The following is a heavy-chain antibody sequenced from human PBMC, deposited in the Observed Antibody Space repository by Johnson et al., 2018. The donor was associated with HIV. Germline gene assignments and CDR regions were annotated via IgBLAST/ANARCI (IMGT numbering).Heavy chain of an antibody. J-gene: IGHJ3*02. CDR3: AKEALRGGEYDAFDI. V-gene: IGHV3-15*01. CDR2: IKSKTDGGTT. CDR1: GFTFSNAW. Sequence: VQLVESGGVVVQPGGSLRLSCAASGFTFSNAWMSWVRQAPGKGLEWVGRIKSKTDGGTTDYAAPVKGRFTISRDDSKNTLYMQMKSLRVEDTAVYYCAKEALRGGEYDAFDIWGQGTMVTVS. D-gene: IGHD2-15*01.